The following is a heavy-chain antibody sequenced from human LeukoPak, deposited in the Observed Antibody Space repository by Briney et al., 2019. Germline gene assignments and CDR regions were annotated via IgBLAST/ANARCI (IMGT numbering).Heavy chain of an antibody. CDR2: IYYSGST. D-gene: IGHD5-12*01. CDR1: GGSISSGGYY. CDR3: ARHRSGYDKRYYYYGMDV. J-gene: IGHJ6*02. Sequence: PSETLSLTCTVSGGSISSGGYYWSWIRQHPGKGLERIGYIYYSGSTYYNPPLKSRVTISVDTSKNQFSLKLSSVTAADTAVYYCARHRSGYDKRYYYYGMDVWGQGTTVTVSS. V-gene: IGHV4-31*03.